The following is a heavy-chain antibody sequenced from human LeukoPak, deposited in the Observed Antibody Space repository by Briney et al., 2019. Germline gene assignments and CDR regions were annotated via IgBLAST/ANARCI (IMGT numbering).Heavy chain of an antibody. CDR1: GFTFDDYA. V-gene: IGHV3-9*01. CDR2: ISWNSGSI. Sequence: GGSLRLSCAASGFTFDDYAMHWVRQAPGKGLEWVSGISWNSGSIGYADSVKGRFTISRDNAKNSLYLQMNSLRAEDTAVYYCAKDRVTVTPHLDYWGQGTLVTVSS. D-gene: IGHD4-17*01. CDR3: AKDRVTVTPHLDY. J-gene: IGHJ4*02.